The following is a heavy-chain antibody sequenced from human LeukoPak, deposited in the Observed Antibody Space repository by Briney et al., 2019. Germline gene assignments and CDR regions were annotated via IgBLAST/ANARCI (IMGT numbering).Heavy chain of an antibody. CDR2: ISSSSSYI. D-gene: IGHD6-13*01. V-gene: IGHV3-21*01. CDR1: GFTFSSYS. Sequence: GGSLRLSCAASGFTFSSYSMNWVRQAPGKGLEWVSSISSSSSYIYYADSVKGRFTISRDNSKNTLYLQMNSLRAEGTAVYYCAKDLIAAAEGYFDYWGQGTLVTVSS. CDR3: AKDLIAAAEGYFDY. J-gene: IGHJ4*02.